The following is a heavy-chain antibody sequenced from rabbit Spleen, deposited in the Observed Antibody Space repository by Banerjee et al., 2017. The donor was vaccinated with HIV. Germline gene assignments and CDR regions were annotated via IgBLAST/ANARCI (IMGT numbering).Heavy chain of an antibody. CDR2: IDAGSSGST. V-gene: IGHV1S45*01. CDR3: ARDENDIDYRSYFGL. J-gene: IGHJ4*01. Sequence: QEQLEESGGGLVQPEGSLTLTCTASGFSFSRGYDMCWVRQAPGKGLELIACIDAGSSGSTYYASWAKGRFTISKASSTTVTLQMTSLTAADTATYFCARDENDIDYRSYFGLWGQGTLVTVS. CDR1: GFSFSRGYD. D-gene: IGHD2-1*01.